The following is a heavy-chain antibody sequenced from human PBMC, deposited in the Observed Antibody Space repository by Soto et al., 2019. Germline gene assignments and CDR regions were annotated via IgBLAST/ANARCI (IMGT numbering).Heavy chain of an antibody. J-gene: IGHJ6*02. CDR2: IYYSGST. CDR3: ARDRGDFWSGRGLYYYGMDV. Sequence: QVQLQESGPGLVKPSQTLSLTCTVSGGSISSGGYYWSWIRQHPGKGLEWIGYIYYSGSTYYNPSLRCRFTISVDTYKNMFSLKLSSVTAADTAVYYCARDRGDFWSGRGLYYYGMDVWGQGTTVTVSS. CDR1: GGSISSGGYY. V-gene: IGHV4-31*03. D-gene: IGHD3-3*01.